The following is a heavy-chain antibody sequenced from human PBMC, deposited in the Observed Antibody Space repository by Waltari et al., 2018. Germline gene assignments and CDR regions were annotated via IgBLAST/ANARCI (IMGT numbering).Heavy chain of an antibody. J-gene: IGHJ4*02. CDR2: IYYSGTT. Sequence: QLQLQESGQGLVKPSETLSLTCTVSGGSISSRSYYWGWIRPPPGKGLEWIGRIYYSGTTYYNPSLKSRVTISVDTSKIQFSLKLSSVTAADTAVYYCARDQGGYEENWGQGILVTVSS. CDR1: GGSISSRSYY. CDR3: ARDQGGYEEN. V-gene: IGHV4-39*07. D-gene: IGHD5-12*01.